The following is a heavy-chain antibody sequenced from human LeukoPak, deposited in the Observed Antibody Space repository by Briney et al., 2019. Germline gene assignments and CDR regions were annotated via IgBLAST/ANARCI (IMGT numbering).Heavy chain of an antibody. Sequence: GGSLRHSCAASGFTFSDYYMSWIRQAPGKGLEWVSYISSSGSTIYYADSVKGRFTISRDNAKNSLYLQMNSLRAEDTAVYYCARERIFSGYNYGMDVWGQGTTVTVSS. J-gene: IGHJ6*02. D-gene: IGHD7-27*01. CDR2: ISSSGSTI. V-gene: IGHV3-11*01. CDR3: ARERIFSGYNYGMDV. CDR1: GFTFSDYY.